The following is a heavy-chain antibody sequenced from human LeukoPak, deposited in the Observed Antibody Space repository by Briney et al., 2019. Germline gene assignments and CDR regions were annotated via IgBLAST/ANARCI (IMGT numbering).Heavy chain of an antibody. CDR1: GFTFSSYA. D-gene: IGHD3-16*02. Sequence: GGSLRLSCAASGFTFSSYAMHWVRQAPGKGLEWVAVTSYDGSNKYYADSVKGRFTISRDNSKNTLYLHMNSLRAEDTAVYYCARGSYYDYVWGSYRYTDFDYWGQGTLVTVSS. J-gene: IGHJ4*02. CDR3: ARGSYYDYVWGSYRYTDFDY. V-gene: IGHV3-30-3*01. CDR2: TSYDGSNK.